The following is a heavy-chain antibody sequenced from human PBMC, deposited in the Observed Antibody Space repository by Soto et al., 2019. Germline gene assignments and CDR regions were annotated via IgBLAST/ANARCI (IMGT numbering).Heavy chain of an antibody. CDR2: LHSSGST. Sequence: QVQLQESGPGLVKPSETLSLTCTVSGDSIRAHYWSWIRQAAGKGLEWIGRLHSSGSTDYNPSLKGRVTMSADTSRNQFSLKLASLTAADTAVYYCARGRARVPTVRGLILQFSYFDPWGQGTLVTVSS. V-gene: IGHV4-4*07. CDR3: ARGRARVPTVRGLILQFSYFDP. CDR1: GDSIRAHY. J-gene: IGHJ5*02. D-gene: IGHD3-10*01.